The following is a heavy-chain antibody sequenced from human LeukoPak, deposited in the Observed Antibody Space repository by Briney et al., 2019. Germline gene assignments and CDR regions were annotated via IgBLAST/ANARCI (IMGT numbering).Heavy chain of an antibody. D-gene: IGHD1-26*01. CDR1: GYSFTSYW. CDR3: ARRRDLYSGSYYPFDY. Sequence: KCGESLKISCKGSGYSFTSYWIGWVRQMPGKGLKWMGISYPGDSDARYSPSFQGQVTISADKSISTAYLQWSSLKASDTAMYYCARRRDLYSGSYYPFDYWGQGTLVTVSS. CDR2: SYPGDSDA. J-gene: IGHJ4*02. V-gene: IGHV5-51*01.